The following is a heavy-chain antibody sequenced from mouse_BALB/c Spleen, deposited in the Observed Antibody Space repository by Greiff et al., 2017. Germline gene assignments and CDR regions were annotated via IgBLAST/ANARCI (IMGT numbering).Heavy chain of an antibody. CDR2: ISNLAYSI. D-gene: IGHD1-1*01. Sequence: EVQVVESGGGLVQPGGSRKLSCAASGFTFSDYGMAWVRQAPGKRPEWVAFISNLAYSIYYADTVTGRFTISRENAKNTLYLEMSSLRSEDTAMYYCARDYYGSSFHWYFDVWGAGTTVTVSS. J-gene: IGHJ1*01. V-gene: IGHV5-15*02. CDR3: ARDYYGSSFHWYFDV. CDR1: GFTFSDYG.